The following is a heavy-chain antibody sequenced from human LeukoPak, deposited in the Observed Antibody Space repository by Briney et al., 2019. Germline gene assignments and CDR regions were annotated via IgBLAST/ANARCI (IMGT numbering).Heavy chain of an antibody. Sequence: SETLSLTCTVSGGSISSYYWSWIRQPPGKGLEWIGEINHSGSTNYNPSLKSRVTISVDTSKNQFSLKLSSVTAADTAVYYCARGLRSGGSPWGQGTLVTVSS. V-gene: IGHV4-34*01. CDR1: GGSISSYY. CDR2: INHSGST. J-gene: IGHJ5*02. D-gene: IGHD2-15*01. CDR3: ARGLRSGGSP.